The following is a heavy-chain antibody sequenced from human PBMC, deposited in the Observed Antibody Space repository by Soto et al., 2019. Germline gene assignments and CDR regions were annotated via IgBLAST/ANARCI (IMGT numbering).Heavy chain of an antibody. V-gene: IGHV3-30-3*01. Sequence: QVHLVESGGGVAQPGRSLRLSCAASGFTFSSYAMHWVRQAPGKGLEWVAVISYDANNKNYADSVKGRFTISRDNSKNTLYLQMNSLRVEDTAVYYCASGYSYGTDYYYYGMDVWGQGTTVTVSS. CDR1: GFTFSSYA. CDR3: ASGYSYGTDYYYYGMDV. D-gene: IGHD5-18*01. CDR2: ISYDANNK. J-gene: IGHJ6*02.